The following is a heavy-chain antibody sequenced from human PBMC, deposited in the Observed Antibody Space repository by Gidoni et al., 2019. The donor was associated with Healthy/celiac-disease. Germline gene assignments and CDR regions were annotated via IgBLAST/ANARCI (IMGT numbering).Heavy chain of an antibody. CDR1: GFTVSSYG. D-gene: IGHD2-15*01. J-gene: IGHJ4*02. CDR2: ISYDGSNK. V-gene: IGHV3-30*18. CDR3: AKDGGVQRDY. Sequence: VQLVASGGGVVQPGRSLSHSCAASGFTVSSYGMHWVRQAPGKGLEWVAVISYDGSNKYYADSVKGRFTISRDNSKNTLYLQMNSLRDEDTAVYYCAKDGGVQRDYWGQGTLVTVSS.